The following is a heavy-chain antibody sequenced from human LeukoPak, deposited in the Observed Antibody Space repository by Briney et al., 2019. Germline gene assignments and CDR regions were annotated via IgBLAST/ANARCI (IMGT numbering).Heavy chain of an antibody. D-gene: IGHD3-10*01. J-gene: IGHJ4*02. Sequence: LGGSLRLSCAASGFTFSNYWMSWVRQAPGKGLEWVANIKQDESEKYYVDSVKGRFTVSRDNAKNSLYLQMHSLRVEDSAMYYCASGPSMVRGVMYGYWGQGTLVTVSS. V-gene: IGHV3-7*01. CDR3: ASGPSMVRGVMYGY. CDR2: IKQDESEK. CDR1: GFTFSNYW.